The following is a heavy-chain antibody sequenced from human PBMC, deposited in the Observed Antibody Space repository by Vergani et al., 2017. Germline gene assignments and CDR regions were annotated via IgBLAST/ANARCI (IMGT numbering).Heavy chain of an antibody. V-gene: IGHV2-5*02. CDR2: IYWDDDK. CDR1: SFSLSSSLLP. D-gene: IGHD6-13*01. J-gene: IGHJ5*02. Sequence: QITLKESGPTLVQPSHSLTLSSSFSSFSLSSSLLPVRLFRLPPGMPLACLALIYWDDDKRYSPSLKSRLTITKDTSKNQVVITMTNMDRVDTATYYCAHQYSSSWFDPWGQGTLVTVSS. CDR3: AHQYSSSWFDP.